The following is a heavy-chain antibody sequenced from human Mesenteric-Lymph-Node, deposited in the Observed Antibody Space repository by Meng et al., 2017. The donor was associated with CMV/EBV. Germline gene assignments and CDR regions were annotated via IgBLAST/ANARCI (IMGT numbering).Heavy chain of an antibody. V-gene: IGHV4-34*01. J-gene: IGHJ4*02. D-gene: IGHD3-10*01. CDR2: INHSGST. Sequence: SETLSLTCAVYGGSFSGYYWSWIRQPPGKGLEWIGEINHSGSTNYNPSLKSRVTISVDTSKNQFSLKLSSVTAADTAVYYCARAMARGVYYSWDYWGQGTLVTVSS. CDR1: GGSFSGYY. CDR3: ARAMARGVYYSWDY.